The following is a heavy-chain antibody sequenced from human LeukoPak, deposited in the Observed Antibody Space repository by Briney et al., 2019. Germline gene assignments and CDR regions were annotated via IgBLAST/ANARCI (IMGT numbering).Heavy chain of an antibody. CDR2: IYHSGST. V-gene: IGHV4-30-2*01. Sequence: SETLSLTCTVSGGSISSGGYYWSWIRQPPGKGLEWIGYIYHSGSTYYNPSLKSRVTIPVDRSKNQFSLKLSSVTAADTAVYYCAREEGIVGATIPDYWGQGTLVTVSS. J-gene: IGHJ4*02. CDR1: GGSISSGGYY. CDR3: AREEGIVGATIPDY. D-gene: IGHD1-26*01.